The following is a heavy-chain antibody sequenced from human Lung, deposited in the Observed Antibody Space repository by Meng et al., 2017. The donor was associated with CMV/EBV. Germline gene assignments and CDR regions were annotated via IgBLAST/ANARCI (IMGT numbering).Heavy chain of an antibody. CDR2: IYYSGST. CDR1: GGSISSYY. J-gene: IGHJ6*02. V-gene: IGHV4-59*01. D-gene: IGHD3-3*01. CDR3: ARVSGYYYYGMDV. Sequence: SETLSLXCTVSGGSISSYYWSWIRQPPGKGLEWIGFIYYSGSTNYIHSLKSRVTISVDTSKNQFYLKLSSVTAADTAVYYCARVSGYYYYGMDVWGQGTTV.